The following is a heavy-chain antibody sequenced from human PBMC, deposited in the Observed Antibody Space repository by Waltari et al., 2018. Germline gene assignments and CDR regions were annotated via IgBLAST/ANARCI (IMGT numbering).Heavy chain of an antibody. CDR3: ARGSGDLDI. Sequence: QVQLEQSGAEMVKPGASVRVSCKASGYSFRRSDRSWVRQAPGQGLEWMGWMNTKSGNTGYAEKFQGRVTITRNTSINTAYMDLSGLRSEDTAVYYCARGSGDLDIWGQGTMVTVSS. CDR2: MNTKSGNT. V-gene: IGHV1-8*03. J-gene: IGHJ3*02. CDR1: GYSFRRSD. D-gene: IGHD2-21*01.